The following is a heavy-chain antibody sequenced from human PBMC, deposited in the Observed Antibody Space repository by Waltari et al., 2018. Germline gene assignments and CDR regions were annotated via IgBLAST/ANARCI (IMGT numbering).Heavy chain of an antibody. J-gene: IGHJ5*02. CDR3: APGVGATPPPYS. CDR1: GASITRYSYY. Sequence: LQLQESGPGLVKPSETLSLTCSVSGASITRYSYYWGWIRQSPGKGRGWIGSIYYPGTTNSDPALNSRVTVSVATSENQFSLRLSSVTAADTAVYYCAPGVGATPPPYSWGQGALVTVSS. CDR2: IYYPGTT. D-gene: IGHD1-26*01. V-gene: IGHV4-39*01.